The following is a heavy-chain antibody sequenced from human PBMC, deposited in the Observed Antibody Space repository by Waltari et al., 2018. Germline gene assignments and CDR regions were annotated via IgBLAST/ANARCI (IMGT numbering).Heavy chain of an antibody. V-gene: IGHV1-18*01. D-gene: IGHD1-26*01. CDR1: GYTFPTSG. CDR3: ATSVGAREGXDX. Sequence: QVQLXQSGPEMXKPGASVKVSCEASGYTFPTSGISWVRQAPGQGLEWMGWISAYSGXTNFAQKLQDXVTMTTXTSTRTAYMELRSLRSDDTAVYYCATSVGAREGXDXWXQGTMVTVSS. CDR2: ISAYSGXT. J-gene: IGHJ3*02.